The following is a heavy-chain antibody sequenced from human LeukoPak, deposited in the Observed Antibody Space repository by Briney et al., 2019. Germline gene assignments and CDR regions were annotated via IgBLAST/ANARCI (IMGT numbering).Heavy chain of an antibody. CDR1: GYSISTAYY. CDR2: IYYSGST. J-gene: IGHJ4*02. CDR3: ASNKGQWLFSD. D-gene: IGHD6-19*01. V-gene: IGHV4-38-2*02. Sequence: SETLSLTCTVSGYSISTAYYWGWIRQSPGKGLEWVGNIYYSGSTNYNPSLKSRVTISVDTSKNQFSLRLSSVTAADTAVYYCASNKGQWLFSDWGQGTLVTVSS.